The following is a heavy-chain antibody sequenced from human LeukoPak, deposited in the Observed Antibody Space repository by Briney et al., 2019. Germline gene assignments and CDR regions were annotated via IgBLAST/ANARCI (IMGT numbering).Heavy chain of an antibody. D-gene: IGHD5-24*01. V-gene: IGHV3-30*04. CDR2: ISNDERNK. CDR3: ARPSPPGDGYNPSAS. J-gene: IGHJ4*02. CDR1: GFMFTDFA. Sequence: PGRSLRLSCAASGFMFTDFAMHWVRQAPGKGLQWVAVISNDERNKYYADSVKGRFTISRDNSDSMVYLQMTSLRLEDTAVYYWARPSPPGDGYNPSASGGQGSQVIV.